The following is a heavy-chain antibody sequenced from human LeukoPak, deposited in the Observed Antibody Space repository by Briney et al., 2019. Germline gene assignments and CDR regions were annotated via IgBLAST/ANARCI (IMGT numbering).Heavy chain of an antibody. Sequence: SETLSLTCTVSGGSISSYYWSWIRQPPGKGLEWIGYIYYSGSTNYNPSLKSRVTISVDTSKNQFSLKLTSVTAADTAVYYCARDYDILIGYFPTFDYWGQGTLVTVSS. CDR1: GGSISSYY. CDR2: IYYSGST. V-gene: IGHV4-59*12. D-gene: IGHD3-9*01. CDR3: ARDYDILIGYFPTFDY. J-gene: IGHJ4*02.